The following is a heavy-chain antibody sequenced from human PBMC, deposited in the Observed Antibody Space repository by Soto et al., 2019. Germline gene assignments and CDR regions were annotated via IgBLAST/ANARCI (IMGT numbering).Heavy chain of an antibody. D-gene: IGHD3-16*01. CDR2: SKNRGQGFTI. V-gene: IGHV3-72*01. CDR1: GFTFNDHY. CDR3: SVWIEGACY. Sequence: HLVASGGGLVQPGGSLRLSCAASGFTFNDHYMDWVRQAPGKGLEWVARSKNRGQGFTIEYAASLKGRFTISRDDSGNSLYLQMNSLETVDTVVYDCSVWIEGACYWGRGILVTVSS. J-gene: IGHJ4*02.